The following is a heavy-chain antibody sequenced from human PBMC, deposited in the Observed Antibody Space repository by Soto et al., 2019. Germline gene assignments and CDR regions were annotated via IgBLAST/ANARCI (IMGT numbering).Heavy chain of an antibody. CDR1: GGSFSGYY. CDR2: INHSGST. J-gene: IGHJ6*03. Sequence: SETLSLTCAVYGGSFSGYYWSWIRQPPGKGLEWIGEINHSGSTNYNPSLKSRVTISVDASKNQFSLKLSSVTAADTAVYYCARGRYCSGGSCYSGRYYYYMDVWGKGTTVTVSS. CDR3: ARGRYCSGGSCYSGRYYYYMDV. V-gene: IGHV4-34*01. D-gene: IGHD2-15*01.